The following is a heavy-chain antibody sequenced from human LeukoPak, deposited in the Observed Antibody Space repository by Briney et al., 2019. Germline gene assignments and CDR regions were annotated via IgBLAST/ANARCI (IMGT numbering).Heavy chain of an antibody. Sequence: GGSLRLSCAASGFTFSSYAMSWVRQAPGKGLEWVSAISGSGGSTYYADSVKGRFTISRDNSKNTLYLQMNSLRAEDTAVYYCAKMGPLVGAIAGGDAFDIWGQGTMVTVSS. V-gene: IGHV3-23*01. J-gene: IGHJ3*02. D-gene: IGHD1-26*01. CDR3: AKMGPLVGAIAGGDAFDI. CDR1: GFTFSSYA. CDR2: ISGSGGST.